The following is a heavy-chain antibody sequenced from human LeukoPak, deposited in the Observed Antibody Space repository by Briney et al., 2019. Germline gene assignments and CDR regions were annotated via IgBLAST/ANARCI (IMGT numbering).Heavy chain of an antibody. J-gene: IGHJ5*02. Sequence: KPSETLSLTCSVSGASISSGGFSWTWIRQHPGRGLEWIGYIYNSGSTNYNPSLKSRVTISVDTSKNQFSLKLSSVTAADTAVYYCATLNLHSSGWKGTGFRYHNWFDPWGQGTLVTVSS. CDR3: ATLNLHSSGWKGTGFRYHNWFDP. CDR1: GASISSGGFS. CDR2: IYNSGST. D-gene: IGHD6-19*01. V-gene: IGHV4-61*08.